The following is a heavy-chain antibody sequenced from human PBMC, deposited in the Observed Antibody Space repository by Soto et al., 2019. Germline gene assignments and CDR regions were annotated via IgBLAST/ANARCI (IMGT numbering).Heavy chain of an antibody. CDR1: GGTFSSYA. CDR3: ASRGYCSGGSCYDGYYYYYGMDV. Sequence: ASVKVSCKASGGTFSSYAISWVRQAPGQGLEWMGGIIPIFGTANYAQKFQGRVTITADESTSTAYMELSSLRSEDTAVYYCASRGYCSGGSCYDGYYYYYGMDVWGQGTTVTVSS. J-gene: IGHJ6*02. CDR2: IIPIFGTA. D-gene: IGHD2-15*01. V-gene: IGHV1-69*13.